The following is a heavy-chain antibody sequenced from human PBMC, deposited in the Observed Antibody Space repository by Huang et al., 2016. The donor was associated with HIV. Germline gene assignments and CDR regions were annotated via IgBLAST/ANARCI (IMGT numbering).Heavy chain of an antibody. CDR1: GGSFNNFG. V-gene: IGHV1-69*13. CDR2: IIPGFGRR. Sequence: QVQLVQSGAEVRKPGSSVKVSCRASGGSFNNFGINWVRQAPGQGLEWMGGIIPGFGRRNDAQRFKDRVTITADETTGVVHLEVTSLRSDDTAVYFCAKRGGAWGSPYAFDLWGPGTMVTVSS. CDR3: AKRGGAWGSPYAFDL. D-gene: IGHD3-16*01. J-gene: IGHJ3*01.